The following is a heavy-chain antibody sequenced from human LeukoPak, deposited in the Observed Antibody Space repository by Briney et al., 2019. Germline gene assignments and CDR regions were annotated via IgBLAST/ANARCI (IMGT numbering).Heavy chain of an antibody. D-gene: IGHD2-2*01. CDR2: INASGGST. V-gene: IGHV3-23*01. J-gene: IGHJ4*02. Sequence: PGGSLRLSCAASGFTFSGYAMNWVRQAPGKGLEWVSSINASGGSTYYADSVKGRFTISRDNARDSLYLQMNSLRDDDTSVYFCARDASALYWGRGTLVTVSS. CDR3: ARDASALY. CDR1: GFTFSGYA.